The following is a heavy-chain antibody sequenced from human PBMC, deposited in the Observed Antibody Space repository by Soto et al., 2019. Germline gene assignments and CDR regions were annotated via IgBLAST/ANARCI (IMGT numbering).Heavy chain of an antibody. V-gene: IGHV4-34*01. Sequence: QVQLQQWGAGLLKPSETLSLTCAVYGGSFGNHYWTWIRQSPGKGLEWIGEVHRSGGTSYNPSLKSRVPISIDTSRNEFSLNLSSVTAADTAVYYCARGVPGTPGSYYKCHFDDWGQGTLVTVSS. D-gene: IGHD3-10*01. CDR1: GGSFGNHY. CDR2: VHRSGGT. J-gene: IGHJ4*02. CDR3: ARGVPGTPGSYYKCHFDD.